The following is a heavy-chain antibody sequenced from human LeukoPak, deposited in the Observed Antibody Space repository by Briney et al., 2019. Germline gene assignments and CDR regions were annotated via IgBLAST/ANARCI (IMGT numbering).Heavy chain of an antibody. CDR1: GFTFSSFS. D-gene: IGHD3-3*01. J-gene: IGHJ4*02. CDR2: ISRSSSYI. V-gene: IGHV3-21*04. CDR3: AKRSGGPSPFDY. Sequence: GGSLRLSCAASGFTFSSFSMNWVRQAPGKGLEWVSSISRSSSYIYYADSVKGRFTISRDNAKNTLYLQMNSLRAEDTAVYYCAKRSGGPSPFDYWGQGTLVTVSS.